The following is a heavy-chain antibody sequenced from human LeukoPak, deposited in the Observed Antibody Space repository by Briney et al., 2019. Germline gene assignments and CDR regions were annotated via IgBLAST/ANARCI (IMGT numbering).Heavy chain of an antibody. CDR3: ARYQNLAYCGGDCYSSDAFDI. CDR2: IYPGDSDT. CDR1: GYSFTSYW. Sequence: ESLKISCKGSGYSFTSYWIGWVRQMPGKGLEWMGIIYPGDSDTRYSPSFQGQVTISADKSISTAYLQWSSLKASDTAMYYCARYQNLAYCGGDCYSSDAFDIWGQGTMVTVSS. J-gene: IGHJ3*02. V-gene: IGHV5-51*01. D-gene: IGHD2-21*02.